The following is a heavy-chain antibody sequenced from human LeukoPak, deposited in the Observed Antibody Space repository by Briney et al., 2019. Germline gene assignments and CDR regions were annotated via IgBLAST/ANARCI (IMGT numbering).Heavy chain of an antibody. Sequence: GGSLRPSCAASGFSFSTYGMHWVRQAPGKGLEWVTFIRYDGSNKYYADSVKGRFTFSRDNSRNTLYLQMNSLRAEDTAVYYCAKGSGWSFDFWGQGSTVTVSS. J-gene: IGHJ4*02. CDR1: GFSFSTYG. V-gene: IGHV3-30*02. CDR3: AKGSGWSFDF. CDR2: IRYDGSNK. D-gene: IGHD6-19*01.